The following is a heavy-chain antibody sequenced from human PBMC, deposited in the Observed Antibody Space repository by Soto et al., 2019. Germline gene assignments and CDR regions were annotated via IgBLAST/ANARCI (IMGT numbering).Heavy chain of an antibody. Sequence: PSQTLSLTCAISGDSVSSNSAAWNWLRQSPSRGLEWLGRTYYRSKWYNDYAVSVKSRITINPDTSKNQFSLQLNSVTPEDTAVYYCGSDRPYYHFWSGYYAPYYYYGMDVWGQGTTVTVSS. CDR3: GSDRPYYHFWSGYYAPYYYYGMDV. D-gene: IGHD3-3*01. CDR2: TYYRSKWYN. J-gene: IGHJ6*02. V-gene: IGHV6-1*01. CDR1: GDSVSSNSAA.